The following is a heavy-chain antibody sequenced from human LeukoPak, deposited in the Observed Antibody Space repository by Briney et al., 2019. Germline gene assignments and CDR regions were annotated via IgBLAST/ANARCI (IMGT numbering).Heavy chain of an antibody. V-gene: IGHV1-46*01. CDR1: GYTFTSYY. D-gene: IGHD2-15*01. CDR2: INPSGCST. J-gene: IGHJ6*02. Sequence: ASVSVSCKASGYTFTSYYMHWVRQAPGQGREWMGIINPSGCSTSYAQKFQGRVTMTRDTSTTTVYMELSSLRSEDTAVYYCARYPRVVAANYGMDVWGQGTTVTVSS. CDR3: ARYPRVVAANYGMDV.